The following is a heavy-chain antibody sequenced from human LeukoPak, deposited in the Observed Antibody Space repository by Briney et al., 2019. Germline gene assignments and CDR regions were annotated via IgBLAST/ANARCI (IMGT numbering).Heavy chain of an antibody. CDR3: ARRSVAVDTAMVTD. V-gene: IGHV4-34*01. CDR1: GGSFSGYY. D-gene: IGHD5-18*01. CDR2: INHSGST. Sequence: SETLSLTCAVYGGSFSGYYWSRIRQPPGKGLEWIGEINHSGSTNYNPSLKSRVTISVDTSKNQFSLKLSSVTAADTAVYYCARRSVAVDTAMVTDWGQGTLVTVSS. J-gene: IGHJ4*02.